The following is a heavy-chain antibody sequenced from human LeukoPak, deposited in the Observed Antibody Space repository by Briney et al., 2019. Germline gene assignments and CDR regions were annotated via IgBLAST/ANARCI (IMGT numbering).Heavy chain of an antibody. CDR1: GLTFSSYA. CDR3: AKVGVDQLLSLDY. V-gene: IGHV3-23*01. J-gene: IGHJ4*02. Sequence: GGSLRLSCAASGLTFSSYAMSWVRQAPGKGLEWVSAISGSGDSTYYADSVKGRFTISRDNSKNTLYLQMNSLRAEDTAVYYCAKVGVDQLLSLDYWGQGTLVTVSS. D-gene: IGHD2-2*01. CDR2: ISGSGDST.